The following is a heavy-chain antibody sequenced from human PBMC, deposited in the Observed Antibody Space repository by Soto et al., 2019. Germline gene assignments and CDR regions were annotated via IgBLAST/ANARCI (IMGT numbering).Heavy chain of an antibody. D-gene: IGHD5-12*01. CDR1: GYSISSGYY. Sequence: SETLSLTCAVSGYSISSGYYWGWIRQPPGKGLEWIGSIYHSGSTYYNPSLKSRVTISVDTSKNQFSLKLSSVTAADTAVYYCARATRTNWFDPWGQGTLDTVSS. CDR3: ARATRTNWFDP. V-gene: IGHV4-38-2*01. CDR2: IYHSGST. J-gene: IGHJ5*02.